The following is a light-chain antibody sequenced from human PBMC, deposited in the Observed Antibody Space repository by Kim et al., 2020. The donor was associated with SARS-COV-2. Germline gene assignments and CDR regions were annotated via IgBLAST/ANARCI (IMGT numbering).Light chain of an antibody. CDR2: SNN. V-gene: IGLV1-44*01. CDR3: AAWDDSLNGPV. Sequence: QPVLTQPPSASGTPGQRVTISCSGSISNIGSSTVNWYQQLPRTAPKLLIYSNNQRPSGVPDRFSGSESGTSASLAISGLQSEDEADYYCAAWDDSLNGPVFGGGTQLTVL. J-gene: IGLJ3*02. CDR1: ISNIGSST.